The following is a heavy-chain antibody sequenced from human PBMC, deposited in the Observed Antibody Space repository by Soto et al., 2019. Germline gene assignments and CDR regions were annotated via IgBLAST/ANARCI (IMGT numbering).Heavy chain of an antibody. J-gene: IGHJ4*02. CDR1: GFTFSSYA. D-gene: IGHD6-6*01. CDR2: ISGSGGST. V-gene: IGHV3-23*01. Sequence: GGSLRLSCAASGFTFSSYALSWVRPAPGKGLEWVSAISGSGGSTYYADSVKGRFTISRDNSKNTLYLQMNSLRAEDTAVYYCAKDLWSIAARRVFAYWGQGTLVTVSS. CDR3: AKDLWSIAARRVFAY.